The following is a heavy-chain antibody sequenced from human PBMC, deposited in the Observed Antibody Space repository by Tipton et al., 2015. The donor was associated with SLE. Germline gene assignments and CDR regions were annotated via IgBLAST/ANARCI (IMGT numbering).Heavy chain of an antibody. CDR1: GFTFSDYY. J-gene: IGHJ3*02. CDR3: ARGGGIVATTGYAFDI. V-gene: IGHV3-11*05. CDR2: ISSSSSYT. D-gene: IGHD5-12*01. Sequence: GSLRLSCAASGFTFSDYYMSWIRQAPGKGLEWVSYISSSSSYTNYADSVKGRFTISRDNAKNSLYLQMNSLRAEDTAVYYCARGGGIVATTGYAFDIWGQRTMGPVSS.